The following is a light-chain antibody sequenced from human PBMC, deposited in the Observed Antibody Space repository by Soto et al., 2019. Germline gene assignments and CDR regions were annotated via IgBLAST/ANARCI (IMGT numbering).Light chain of an antibody. J-gene: IGKJ1*01. CDR3: QQYNSYS. V-gene: IGKV1-5*01. CDR2: DAS. Sequence: DIQMTQSPTTLSASVGDRVTITCRASQGISSWLALYQQKPGKAPKLLIYDASSLESGVPSRFSGSGSGTEFTLTFSSLQPDDLSTDYCQQYNSYSFGQGTKVDIK. CDR1: QGISSW.